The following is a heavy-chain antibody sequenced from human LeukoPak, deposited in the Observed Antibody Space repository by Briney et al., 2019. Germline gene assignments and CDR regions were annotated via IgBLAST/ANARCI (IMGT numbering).Heavy chain of an antibody. D-gene: IGHD6-6*01. CDR2: ISSDGTNP. V-gene: IGHV3-30-3*01. J-gene: IGHJ4*02. CDR3: ARAQAISAADF. CDR1: GFTFSAYA. Sequence: PGRSLRLACAASGFTFSAYAMHRVRQAPGAGLDWVAVISSDGTNPYHAESVRGRFTISRDNSKNTLYLQMHFLRLDDTAIYYCARAQAISAADFWGQGALVTVSS.